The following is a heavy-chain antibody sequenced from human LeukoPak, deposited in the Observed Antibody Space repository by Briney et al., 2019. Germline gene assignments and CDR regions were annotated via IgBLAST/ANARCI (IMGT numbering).Heavy chain of an antibody. V-gene: IGHV1-2*06. CDR1: GYTFTGYY. J-gene: IGHJ4*02. CDR3: AALTGTTTFDY. Sequence: GASVKVSCKASGYTFTGYYMHWVRQAPGQGLEWMERINPNSGGTNYAQKFQGRVTMTRDTSISTAYMELSRLRSDDTAVYYCAALTGTTTFDYWGQGTLVTVSS. D-gene: IGHD1-7*01. CDR2: INPNSGGT.